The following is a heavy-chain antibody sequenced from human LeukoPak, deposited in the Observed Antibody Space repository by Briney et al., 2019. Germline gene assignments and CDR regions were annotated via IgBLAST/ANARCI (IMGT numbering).Heavy chain of an antibody. Sequence: NPSETLSLTCTVSGGSISSGSYYWSWIRQPAGKGLEWIGRIYTSGSTNYNPSLKSRITISVDRSKNQFSLELRSVTAADTAVYYCARSTRSSALRTWGQGTLVTVSS. J-gene: IGHJ4*02. D-gene: IGHD3-10*01. CDR3: ARSTRSSALRT. V-gene: IGHV4-61*02. CDR2: IYTSGST. CDR1: GGSISSGSYY.